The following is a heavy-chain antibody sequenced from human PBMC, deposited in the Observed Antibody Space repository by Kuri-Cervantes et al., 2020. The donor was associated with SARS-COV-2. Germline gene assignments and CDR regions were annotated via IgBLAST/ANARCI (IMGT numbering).Heavy chain of an antibody. CDR3: ARPGGFLDV. CDR1: GGSISSGSYY. J-gene: IGHJ6*04. Sequence: SETLSLTCTVSGGSISSGSYYWSWIRQPAGKGLEWIGEINHSGSTNYNPSLKSRVTISVDTSKNQFSLKLSSVTAADTAVYYCARPGGFLDVWGKGITVTVSS. CDR2: INHSGST. V-gene: IGHV4-61*10. D-gene: IGHD4-23*01.